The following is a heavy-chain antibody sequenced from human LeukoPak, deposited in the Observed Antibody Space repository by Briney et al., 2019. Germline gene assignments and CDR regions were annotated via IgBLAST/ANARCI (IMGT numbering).Heavy chain of an antibody. D-gene: IGHD3-10*01. J-gene: IGHJ4*02. CDR1: GFTFSSYS. Sequence: GGSLRLSCAASGFTFSSYSMNWVRQAPGKGLEWVSSISSSSSYIYYADSVKGRFTISRDNAKNSLYLQMNSLRAEDTAVYYYARDAPRFGEFPFDYWGQGTLVTVSS. V-gene: IGHV3-21*01. CDR2: ISSSSSYI. CDR3: ARDAPRFGEFPFDY.